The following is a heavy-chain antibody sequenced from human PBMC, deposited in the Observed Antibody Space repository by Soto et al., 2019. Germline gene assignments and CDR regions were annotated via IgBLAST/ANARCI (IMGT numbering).Heavy chain of an antibody. CDR2: TYYRSKWYH. Sequence: QVQLQQSGPGLVKPSQTLSLTCAISGESVSTNSATWDWIRQSPSRGLDWLGRTYYRSKWYHDYSISQKPRXPXHXXTSNHQHPLQLNPVTPDNTALYYCASLIGDSWLDSWGQGTLVTVSS. V-gene: IGHV6-1*01. CDR1: GESVSTNSAT. J-gene: IGHJ5*01. D-gene: IGHD2-8*01. CDR3: ASLIGDSWLDS.